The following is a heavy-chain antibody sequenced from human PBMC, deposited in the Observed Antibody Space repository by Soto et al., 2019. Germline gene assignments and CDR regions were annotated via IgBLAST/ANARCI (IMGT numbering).Heavy chain of an antibody. Sequence: PSEPLSYTCTGSGDSISSSSNHWGWIRQPPGKGLERIGNNYNSENNYYKTSLKNRITISVDTSKIQFSLRLTSVTAADTAVYYCATHPPYGPLDYWGQG. D-gene: IGHD4-17*01. J-gene: IGHJ4*02. CDR2: NYNSENN. V-gene: IGHV4-39*01. CDR1: GDSISSSSNH. CDR3: ATHPPYGPLDY.